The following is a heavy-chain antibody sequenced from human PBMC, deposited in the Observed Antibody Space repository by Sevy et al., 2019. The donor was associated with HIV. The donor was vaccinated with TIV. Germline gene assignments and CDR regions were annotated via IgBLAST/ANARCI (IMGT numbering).Heavy chain of an antibody. CDR2: ISSTSSYK. J-gene: IGHJ3*02. Sequence: GGSLRLSCAASGFSFSDYAMNWVRQAPGKGLEWVSFISSTSSYKYYADSVEVRFTISRDNPKNSLYLQMDSLRAEDRAVYYCARGIGPSARNNAFDIWGQGTMVTVSS. V-gene: IGHV3-21*01. D-gene: IGHD6-13*01. CDR1: GFSFSDYA. CDR3: ARGIGPSARNNAFDI.